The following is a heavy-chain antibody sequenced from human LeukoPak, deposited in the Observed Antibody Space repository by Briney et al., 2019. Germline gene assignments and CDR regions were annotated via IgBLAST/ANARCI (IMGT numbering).Heavy chain of an antibody. V-gene: IGHV4-59*08. J-gene: IGHJ5*02. D-gene: IGHD1-26*01. CDR3: ARRHRGATSYMDWFDP. CDR1: GGFITGYY. Sequence: SETLSLTCTVSGGFITGYYWRWTRQPPGKGLEWIGYVYYSGSTNYNPSLKSRVTISVDTSKNQFSLKLTSVTAADTAVYYCARRHRGATSYMDWFDPWGQGTLVTVSS. CDR2: VYYSGST.